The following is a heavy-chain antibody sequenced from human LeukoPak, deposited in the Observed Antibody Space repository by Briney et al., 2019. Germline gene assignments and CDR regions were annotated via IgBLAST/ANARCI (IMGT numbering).Heavy chain of an antibody. V-gene: IGHV4-4*07. CDR3: ARDRSFSGSSIFDP. CDR2: IYTSGST. Sequence: PSETLSLTCTVSGGSISSYYWSWIRQPAGKGLEWIGRIYTSGSTNYNPSLKSRVTMSVDTSKNQFSLKLSSVTAADTAVYYCARDRSFSGSSIFDPWGQGTLVTVPS. J-gene: IGHJ5*02. D-gene: IGHD3-10*01. CDR1: GGSISSYY.